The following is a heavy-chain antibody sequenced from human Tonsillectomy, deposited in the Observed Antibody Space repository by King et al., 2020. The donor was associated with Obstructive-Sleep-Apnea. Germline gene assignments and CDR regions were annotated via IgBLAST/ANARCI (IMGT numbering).Heavy chain of an antibody. CDR3: ARAAQNYDSKGGDPNGMDV. CDR2: IYYSGST. V-gene: IGHV4-31*03. CDR1: GGSISSGGYY. J-gene: IGHJ6*02. Sequence: VQLQESGPGLVKPSQTLSLTCTVSGGSISSGGYYWSWIRQHPGKGLEWIGYIYYSGSTYYNPSLKSRVTISVDTSKNQFSLKLSSVTAADPAVYYCARAAQNYDSKGGDPNGMDVWGQGTTVTVSS. D-gene: IGHD3-22*01.